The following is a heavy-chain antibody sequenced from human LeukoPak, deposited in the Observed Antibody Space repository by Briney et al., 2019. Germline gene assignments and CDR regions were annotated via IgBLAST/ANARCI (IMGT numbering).Heavy chain of an antibody. CDR2: IKQDGSKK. CDR3: ARDQYGDYSLDY. Sequence: GGSLRLSCVASGFPFSSYWMTWVRQAPGKGLEWVANIKQDGSKKSYVDSVKGRFTISRDNAKNSLYLQMNSLRAEDTAIYYCARDQYGDYSLDYWGQGTLVTVSS. J-gene: IGHJ4*02. V-gene: IGHV3-7*01. CDR1: GFPFSSYW. D-gene: IGHD4-17*01.